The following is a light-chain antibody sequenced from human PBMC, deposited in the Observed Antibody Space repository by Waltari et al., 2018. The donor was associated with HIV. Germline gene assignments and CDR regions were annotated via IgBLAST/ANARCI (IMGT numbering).Light chain of an antibody. J-gene: IGLJ3*02. V-gene: IGLV6-57*03. CDR3: QSYDNRREV. Sequence: NFQLTQPHSVSESPGQTVTISCTRIAGSLASNYVQWFQQRPGSAPTTVIYEDNRRPFGVPDRFSGSIDSSSNSASLTISGLKTEDEADYYCQSYDNRREVYGGGTRLTVL. CDR2: EDN. CDR1: AGSLASNY.